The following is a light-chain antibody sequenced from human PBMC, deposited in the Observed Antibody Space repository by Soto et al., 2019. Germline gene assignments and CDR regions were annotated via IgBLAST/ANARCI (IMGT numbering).Light chain of an antibody. Sequence: DFQMTQSPSSLSASVGDRVTITCRASQSVTTYLNWYQQRPGKAPNLLIYAAANLQTGVPSRFNGSGSGTDVTLTISGLQPEDSGTYLCQQTYSIPPLTFGGGTKVQIK. J-gene: IGKJ4*01. V-gene: IGKV1-39*01. CDR3: QQTYSIPPLT. CDR1: QSVTTY. CDR2: AAA.